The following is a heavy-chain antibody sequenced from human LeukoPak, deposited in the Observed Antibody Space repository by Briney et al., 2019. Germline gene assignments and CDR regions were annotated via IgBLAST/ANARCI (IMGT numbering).Heavy chain of an antibody. D-gene: IGHD6-19*01. CDR2: ISAYNGNT. Sequence: GASVKVSCKASGYTFTSYGISWVRQAPGQGLDWMGWISAYNGNTNYAQKLQGRVTMTTDTSTSTAYMELRSLRSDDTAVYYCAVIAVAGGFDYWGQGTLVTVSS. J-gene: IGHJ4*02. CDR3: AVIAVAGGFDY. CDR1: GYTFTSYG. V-gene: IGHV1-18*01.